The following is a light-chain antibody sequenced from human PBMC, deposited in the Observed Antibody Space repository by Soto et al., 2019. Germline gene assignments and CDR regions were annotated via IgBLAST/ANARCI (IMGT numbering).Light chain of an antibody. CDR2: GAS. J-gene: IGKJ1*01. CDR3: QHYGTTPWT. Sequence: ETVLTQSPGTLSLSPGERVTLSCRASQSVCNRCLAWYQQKPGQSPRLLIYGASTRATGIPDRISGSGSGTDFTLTISRLEPEDFAVYYCQHYGTTPWTFGQGTKVGIK. CDR1: QSVCNRC. V-gene: IGKV3-20*01.